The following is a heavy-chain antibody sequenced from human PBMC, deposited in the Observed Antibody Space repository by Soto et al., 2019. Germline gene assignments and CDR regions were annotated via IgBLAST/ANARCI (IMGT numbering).Heavy chain of an antibody. CDR3: ARDTGLAPTVWGY. J-gene: IGHJ4*03. CDR1: GDSIRGGGHY. V-gene: IGHV4-31*03. Sequence: QVQLQESGPGLVKPSQTLSLTCSVSGDSIRGGGHYWNWIRQFPGKGLEWIGYVYHSGSTHYNPSLGGRLPISIDTSKNQFSLRLISVTAADTALYYCARDTGLAPTVWGYWGHGTQVTVSS. D-gene: IGHD7-27*01. CDR2: VYHSGST.